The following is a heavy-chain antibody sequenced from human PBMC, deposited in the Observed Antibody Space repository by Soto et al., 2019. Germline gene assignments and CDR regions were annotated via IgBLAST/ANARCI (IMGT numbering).Heavy chain of an antibody. CDR2: ISYDGSHE. V-gene: IGHV3-30*18. Sequence: QVQLVESGGGVVQPGRSLRLSCSASGFPFSTYGMHWVRQAPGKGLEGVAVISYDGSHEYYADSVKGRFTISRDNSKNMLYLEITNLRYEDTARYYCAKKDITLVRDVVISAPVYPYDHHGLDFWGRGTTVTVS. D-gene: IGHD3-10*01. CDR1: GFPFSTYG. CDR3: AKKDITLVRDVVISAPVYPYDHHGLDF. J-gene: IGHJ6*02.